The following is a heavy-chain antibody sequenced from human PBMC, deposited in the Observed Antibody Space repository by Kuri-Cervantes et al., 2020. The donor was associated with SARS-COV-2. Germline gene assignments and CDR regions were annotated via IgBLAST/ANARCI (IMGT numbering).Heavy chain of an antibody. J-gene: IGHJ4*02. V-gene: IGHV5-51*01. CDR1: GYSFTNYW. CDR3: SRHHKVQLELRDY. CDR2: IYPGDSDT. D-gene: IGHD1-7*01. Sequence: GESLKSSSQGSGYSFTNYWSCWVRQMPAKGLGWVGIIYPGDSDTRYSTSYQGQVTISADTSNTTAYLQWSSLKASDTAMYYCSRHHKVQLELRDYWGQGTLVTVSS.